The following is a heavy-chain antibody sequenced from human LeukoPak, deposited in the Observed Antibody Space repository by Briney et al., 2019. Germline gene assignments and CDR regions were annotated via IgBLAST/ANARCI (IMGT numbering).Heavy chain of an antibody. D-gene: IGHD2-2*01. CDR3: AKAMGVVVSTSIPY. Sequence: GGSLRLSCAASGFTFDDYVMHWVRQAPGKGLEWVSTICDTGGSTYFADSVKGRFTISRDNSENTLYLQMNSLTAEDTAVYYCAKAMGVVVSTSIPYWGQGALVTVSS. J-gene: IGHJ4*02. CDR2: ICDTGGST. CDR1: GFTFDDYV. V-gene: IGHV3-23*01.